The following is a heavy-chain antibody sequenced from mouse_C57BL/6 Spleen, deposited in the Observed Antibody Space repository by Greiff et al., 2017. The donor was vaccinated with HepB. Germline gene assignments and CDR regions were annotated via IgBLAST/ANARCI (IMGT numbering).Heavy chain of an antibody. J-gene: IGHJ1*03. CDR1: GYTFTGYW. D-gene: IGHD2-3*01. Sequence: QVQLQQSGAELMKPGASVKLSCKATGYTFTGYWIEWVKQRPGHGLEWIGEILPGSGSTNYNEKFKGKATFTADTSSNTAYMQLSSLTTEDSAIYYCARFTIDDGYYVGYFDVWGTGTTVTVSS. V-gene: IGHV1-9*01. CDR2: ILPGSGST. CDR3: ARFTIDDGYYVGYFDV.